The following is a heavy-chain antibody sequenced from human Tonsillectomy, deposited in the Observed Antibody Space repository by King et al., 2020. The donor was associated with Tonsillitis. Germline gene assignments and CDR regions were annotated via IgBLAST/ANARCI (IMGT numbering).Heavy chain of an antibody. CDR2: ISYDGSNK. J-gene: IGHJ4*02. D-gene: IGHD2-21*02. Sequence: QLVQSGGGVVQPGRSLRLSCAASGFTFSSYGMHWVRQAPGKGLEWVAVISYDGSNKYYADSVKGRFTISRDNSKNTLYLQMNSLRAEDTAVYYCAKGYRGGDCYRAGPPDYWGQGTLVTVSS. CDR1: GFTFSSYG. CDR3: AKGYRGGDCYRAGPPDY. V-gene: IGHV3-30*18.